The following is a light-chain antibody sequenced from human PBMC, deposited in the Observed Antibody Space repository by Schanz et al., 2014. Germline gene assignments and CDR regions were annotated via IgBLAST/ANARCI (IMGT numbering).Light chain of an antibody. CDR3: STWDDILNGQGV. V-gene: IGLV1-40*01. CDR1: SSNIGAGYD. Sequence: QSVLTQPPSVSGAPGQRVTISCAGSSSNIGAGYDVHWYQHLPGTAPKLLIYDNNNRPSGVPDRFSGSKSGTSASLAITGLQSDDEADYYCSTWDDILNGQGVFGGGTKLTVL. CDR2: DNN. J-gene: IGLJ3*02.